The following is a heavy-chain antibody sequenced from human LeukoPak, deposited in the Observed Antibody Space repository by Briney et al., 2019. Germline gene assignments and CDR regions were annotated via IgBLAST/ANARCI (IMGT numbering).Heavy chain of an antibody. CDR3: AKDLFAGIFGMVIHSPGDY. CDR1: GLSFSSYG. Sequence: PGGSLRLSCAASGLSFSSYGMQWVRQAPGKGLEWVAVISYDGSNKYHADSVKGRFTISRDNSKNTLYLQMNSLRAEDTAVYYCAKDLFAGIFGMVIHSPGDYWGQGTLVTVSS. J-gene: IGHJ4*02. V-gene: IGHV3-30*18. CDR2: ISYDGSNK. D-gene: IGHD3-3*01.